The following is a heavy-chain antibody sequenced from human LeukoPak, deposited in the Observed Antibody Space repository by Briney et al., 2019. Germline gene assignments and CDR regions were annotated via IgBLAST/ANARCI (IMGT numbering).Heavy chain of an antibody. J-gene: IGHJ4*02. Sequence: GGSLRLSCAASGFTFSNYAISWVRQAPGKGLEWVSTISPGGSSTYYTDSVKGRFTISRDNSKNTLYLQMNSLGAGDTAIYYCAKTLRGGDWYFDYWGQGILVTVSS. CDR1: GFTFSNYA. D-gene: IGHD2-21*02. V-gene: IGHV3-23*01. CDR3: AKTLRGGDWYFDY. CDR2: ISPGGSST.